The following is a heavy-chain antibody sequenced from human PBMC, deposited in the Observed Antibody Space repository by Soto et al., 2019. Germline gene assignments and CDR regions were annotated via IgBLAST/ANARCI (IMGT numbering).Heavy chain of an antibody. CDR3: AKAGYSYGYGTTIPTGGFDI. J-gene: IGHJ3*02. Sequence: LRLSCAASGFTFSSYAMSWVRQAPGKGLEWVSVISGSGGSTYYADSVKGRFTISRDNSKNTLYLQMNSLRAEDTAVYYCAKAGYSYGYGTTIPTGGFDIWGQGAMVTVSS. D-gene: IGHD5-18*01. CDR2: ISGSGGST. CDR1: GFTFSSYA. V-gene: IGHV3-23*01.